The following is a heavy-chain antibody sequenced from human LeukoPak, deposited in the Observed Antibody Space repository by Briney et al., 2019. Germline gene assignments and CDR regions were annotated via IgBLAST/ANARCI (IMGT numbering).Heavy chain of an antibody. CDR3: ARATYAFIAATGTPMYFDY. CDR2: INPNSGVT. V-gene: IGHV1-2*02. D-gene: IGHD6-13*01. CDR1: GYTFTGYY. J-gene: IGHJ4*02. Sequence: GASVKVSCEASGYTFTGYYTHWVRQAPGQGLEWMGWINPNSGVTNSAQKFQGRVTMTRDTSISTAYMELSRLRSGDTAVYYCARATYAFIAATGTPMYFDYWGQGTLVTVSS.